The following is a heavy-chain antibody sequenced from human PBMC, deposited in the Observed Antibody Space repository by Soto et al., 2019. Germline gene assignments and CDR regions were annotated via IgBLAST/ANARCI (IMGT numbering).Heavy chain of an antibody. CDR1: GYTFTSYG. CDR2: ISAYNGNT. V-gene: IGHV1-18*01. CDR3: AGVWIGYDSRMNIFAY. Sequence: GASVKVSCKASGYTFTSYGISWVRQAPGQGLEWMGWISAYNGNTNYAQKLQGRVTMTTDTSTSTAYMELRSLRSDDTAVYYCAGVWIGYDSRMNIFAYWGQGTLVPVSS. D-gene: IGHD5-12*01. J-gene: IGHJ4*02.